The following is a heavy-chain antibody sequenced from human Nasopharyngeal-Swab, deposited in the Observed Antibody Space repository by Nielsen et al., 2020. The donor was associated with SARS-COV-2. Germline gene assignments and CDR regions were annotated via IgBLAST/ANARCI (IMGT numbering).Heavy chain of an antibody. J-gene: IGHJ4*02. CDR2: ISSSGSTI. D-gene: IGHD6-19*01. V-gene: IGHV3-11*04. CDR1: GFTFSDYY. Sequence: SLKISCAASGFTFSDYYMSWIRQAPGKGLEWVSYISSSGSTIYYADSVKGRFTISRDNAKNSLYLQMNSLRAEDTAVYYCARDGGIAVAGTDYWGQGTLVTVSS. CDR3: ARDGGIAVAGTDY.